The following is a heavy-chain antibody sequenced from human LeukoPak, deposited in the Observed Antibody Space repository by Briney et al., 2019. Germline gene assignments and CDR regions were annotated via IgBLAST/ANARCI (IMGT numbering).Heavy chain of an antibody. CDR2: IYPGDSDT. Sequence: GQSLKISCPGSGYSSTRDWIGWVRQMPGKGREWMGIIYPGDSDTTYTPPSQGEVTLSVDKSISTAYLQWSSLEAGDTAMYYWARHSGVTAGGTPWGQGTLVTVSS. J-gene: IGHJ5*02. V-gene: IGHV5-51*01. CDR1: GYSSTRDW. CDR3: ARHSGVTAGGTP. D-gene: IGHD6-13*01.